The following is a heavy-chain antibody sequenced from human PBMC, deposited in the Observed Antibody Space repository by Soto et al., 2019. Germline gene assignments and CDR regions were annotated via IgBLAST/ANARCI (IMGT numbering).Heavy chain of an antibody. J-gene: IGHJ5*02. CDR2: MNPNSGNT. CDR3: ARGTGYDDVWRGYVSRWFEP. Sequence: QVQLVQSGAEVKKPGASVKVSCKASGYTFTSYDINWVRQATGQGLEWMGWMNPNSGNTGYAQKFQAGVTLTSITAISTAYMELSSLRSEDTDVYYCARGTGYDDVWRGYVSRWFEPWGQGTLVTVSS. D-gene: IGHD3-3*01. CDR1: GYTFTSYD. V-gene: IGHV1-8*01.